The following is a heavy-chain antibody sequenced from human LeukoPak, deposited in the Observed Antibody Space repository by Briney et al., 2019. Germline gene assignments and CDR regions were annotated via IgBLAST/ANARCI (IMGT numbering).Heavy chain of an antibody. Sequence: ASETLSLTCAVYGGSFSGYYWSWIRQPPGKGLEWIGEINHSGSTNYNPSLKSRVTISVDTSKNQFSLKLSSVTAADTAVYYCARGWVEQWLALGGFDYYYGMDVWGQGTTVTVSS. D-gene: IGHD6-19*01. CDR1: GGSFSGYY. CDR2: INHSGST. J-gene: IGHJ6*02. V-gene: IGHV4-34*01. CDR3: ARGWVEQWLALGGFDYYYGMDV.